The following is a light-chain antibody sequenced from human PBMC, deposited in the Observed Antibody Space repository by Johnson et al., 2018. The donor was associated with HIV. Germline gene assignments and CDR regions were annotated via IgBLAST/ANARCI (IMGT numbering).Light chain of an antibody. CDR3: GTWDSSLSAYV. J-gene: IGLJ1*01. Sequence: QSVLTQPPSVSAAPGQKVTISCSGSSSNIGNNYVSWYQQLPGTAPKLLIYENNKRPSGIPDRFSDSKSGTSATLGITGLQTGDEVDYYCGTWDSSLSAYVFGTGTKVTVL. CDR2: ENN. CDR1: SSNIGNNY. V-gene: IGLV1-51*02.